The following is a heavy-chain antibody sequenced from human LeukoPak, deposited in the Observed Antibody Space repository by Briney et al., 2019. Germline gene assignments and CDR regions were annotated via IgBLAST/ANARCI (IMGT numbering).Heavy chain of an antibody. Sequence: SETLSLTCTISDDSIYDYYWSWLRQPPGQGLEWIGYIYYSGSTNYNPSLESRVTISVDTSKNQFSLNLSAVTAADTAVYYCARGRTFDNWGQGTLVTVSS. CDR2: IYYSGST. CDR1: DDSIYDYY. CDR3: ARGRTFDN. V-gene: IGHV4-59*01. J-gene: IGHJ4*02.